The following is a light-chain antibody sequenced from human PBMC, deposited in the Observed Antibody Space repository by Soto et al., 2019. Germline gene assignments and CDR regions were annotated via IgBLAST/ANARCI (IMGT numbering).Light chain of an antibody. J-gene: IGKJ1*01. Sequence: ESVLTHSPAILSLSPRERATLSCRASQSVTNSLAWYQQKPGQAPRLLIYHASNRATGVPARFSGSGSGTDFTLTISSLEPADFAVYYCQQRRTFGQGTKVDIK. CDR1: QSVTNS. V-gene: IGKV3-11*01. CDR2: HAS. CDR3: QQRRT.